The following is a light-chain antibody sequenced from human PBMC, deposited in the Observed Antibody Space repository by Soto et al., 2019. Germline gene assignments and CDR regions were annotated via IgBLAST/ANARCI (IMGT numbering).Light chain of an antibody. V-gene: IGKV3-11*01. Sequence: VLTQSPATLSLSPGERATLSCRASETVFSYLAWYQQKPGQAPRLLIYDTSNRATGVSARFSGSGSGTDFTLTISSLEPEDFAIYYCQQRYRWPPITFGQGTRLEIK. CDR3: QQRYRWPPIT. CDR1: ETVFSY. CDR2: DTS. J-gene: IGKJ5*01.